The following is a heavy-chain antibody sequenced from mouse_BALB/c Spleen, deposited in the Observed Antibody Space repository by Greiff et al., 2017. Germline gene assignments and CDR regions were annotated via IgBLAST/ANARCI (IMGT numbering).Heavy chain of an antibody. J-gene: IGHJ2*01. CDR2: IWAGGST. CDR3: ARDRGGNYPFDY. CDR1: GFSLTSYG. Sequence: VKLVESGPGLVAPSQSLSITCTVSGFSLTSYGVHWVRQPPGKGLEWLGVIWAGGSTNYNSALMSRLSISKDNSKSQVFLKMNSLQTDDTAMYYCARDRGGNYPFDYWGQGTTRTVSS. V-gene: IGHV2-9*02. D-gene: IGHD2-1*01.